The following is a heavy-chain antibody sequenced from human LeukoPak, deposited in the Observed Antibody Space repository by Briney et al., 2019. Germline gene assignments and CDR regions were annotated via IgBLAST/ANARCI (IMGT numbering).Heavy chain of an antibody. D-gene: IGHD3-10*01. V-gene: IGHV3-7*01. CDR3: ALNMVRGQIFDY. Sequence: PGGSLRLSCAASGSSFRSYWMSWVRQAPGKGLEWVADIKSDGNEKHYVDSAKGRFTISRDNTKNSLYLQMNSLRAEDTAVYYCALNMVRGQIFDYWGQGTLVTVSS. CDR1: GSSFRSYW. CDR2: IKSDGNEK. J-gene: IGHJ4*02.